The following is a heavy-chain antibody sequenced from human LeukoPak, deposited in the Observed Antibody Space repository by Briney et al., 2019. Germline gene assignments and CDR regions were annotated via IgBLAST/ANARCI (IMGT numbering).Heavy chain of an antibody. CDR3: ARDRDWGGGGFDH. V-gene: IGHV1-2*02. CDR1: GYTFTGYY. D-gene: IGHD7-27*01. J-gene: IGHJ4*02. Sequence: ASVKVSCKASGYTFTGYYMHWVRQAPGQGLEWMGWINPNSGGTNYAQKFQGRVSMTRDTSISTAYMELSRLRSDDTAVYYCARDRDWGGGGFDHWGQGTLVTVSS. CDR2: INPNSGGT.